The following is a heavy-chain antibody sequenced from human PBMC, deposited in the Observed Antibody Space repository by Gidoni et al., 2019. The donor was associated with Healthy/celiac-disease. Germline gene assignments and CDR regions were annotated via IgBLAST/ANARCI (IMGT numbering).Heavy chain of an antibody. CDR3: ARVRIFGVVIGNYYYYGMDV. J-gene: IGHJ6*02. CDR1: GFTFSSYW. V-gene: IGHV3-7*01. D-gene: IGHD3-3*01. CDR2: IKQDGSEK. Sequence: EVQLVESGGGLVQPGGSLRLSCAASGFTFSSYWMSWVRQAPGKGLEWVANIKQDGSEKYYVDSVKGRFTISRYNAKNSLYLQMNSLRAEDTAVYYCARVRIFGVVIGNYYYYGMDVWGQGTTVTVSS.